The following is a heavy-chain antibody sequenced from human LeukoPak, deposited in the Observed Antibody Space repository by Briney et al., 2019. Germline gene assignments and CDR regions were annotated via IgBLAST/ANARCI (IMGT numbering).Heavy chain of an antibody. CDR2: ISYDGSNK. J-gene: IGHJ4*02. Sequence: GRSLRLSCAASGFTFSSYAMHWVRQAPGKGLEWVAVISYDGSNKYYADSVKGRFTISRDNSKNTLYLQMNSLRAEDTAVYYCAKDYSRYSSSWYLRYWGQGTLVTVSS. CDR3: AKDYSRYSSSWYLRY. D-gene: IGHD6-13*01. V-gene: IGHV3-30*04. CDR1: GFTFSSYA.